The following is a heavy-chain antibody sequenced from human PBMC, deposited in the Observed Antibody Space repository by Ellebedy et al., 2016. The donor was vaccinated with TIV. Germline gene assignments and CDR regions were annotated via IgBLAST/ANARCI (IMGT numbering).Heavy chain of an antibody. CDR1: EFTFSSYW. V-gene: IGHV3-74*01. CDR3: ATGPYNYGWGY. D-gene: IGHD3-10*01. Sequence: GESLKISCAASEFTFSSYWIHWVRQTPGKGLVWVARISPDGRGTSYAASVKGRFTISRDNAKNTMYLQMNSLRAEDTAVYYCATGPYNYGWGYWGQGTLVTVSS. J-gene: IGHJ4*02. CDR2: ISPDGRGT.